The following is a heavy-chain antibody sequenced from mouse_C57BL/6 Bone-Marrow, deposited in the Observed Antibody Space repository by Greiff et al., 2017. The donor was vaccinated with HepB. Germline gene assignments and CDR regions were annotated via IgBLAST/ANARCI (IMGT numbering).Heavy chain of an antibody. J-gene: IGHJ3*01. D-gene: IGHD2-4*01. V-gene: IGHV5-6*01. CDR2: ISSGGSYT. Sequence: EVQLVESGGDLVKPGGSLKLSCAASGFTFSSYGMSWVRQTPDKRLEWVATISSGGSYTYYPDSVKGRFTISRDNAKNTLYLQMSSLKSEDTAMYYCANDYRFAYWGQGTLVTVSA. CDR1: GFTFSSYG. CDR3: ANDYRFAY.